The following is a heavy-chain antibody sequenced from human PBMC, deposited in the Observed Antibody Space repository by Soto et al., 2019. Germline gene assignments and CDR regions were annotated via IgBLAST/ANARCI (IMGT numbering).Heavy chain of an antibody. V-gene: IGHV4-39*01. J-gene: IGHJ6*02. Sequence: QLQLQESGPGLVKPSETLSLTCTVSGGSISSSSYYWGWIRQPPGKGLEWIGSIYYSGSTYYNPSLKSRVTISVDTSKNQFALTLSSVTAADTAVYYCARRPDCSSTSCYLRVYYYYGMDVWGQGTTVTVSS. CDR1: GGSISSSSYY. D-gene: IGHD2-2*01. CDR2: IYYSGST. CDR3: ARRPDCSSTSCYLRVYYYYGMDV.